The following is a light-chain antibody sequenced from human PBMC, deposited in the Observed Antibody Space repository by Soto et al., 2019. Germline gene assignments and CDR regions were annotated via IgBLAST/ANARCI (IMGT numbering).Light chain of an antibody. CDR3: QQYDNLPIT. Sequence: DIQMTQSPSSLSASVGDRVTITCQASQDISNYLNWYQQKPGRAPKLLIYDASKLETGVPERFSGSGSGTDFTFTISSLQPEDIATYYCQQYDNLPITFGQGTRLEIK. V-gene: IGKV1-33*01. J-gene: IGKJ5*01. CDR1: QDISNY. CDR2: DAS.